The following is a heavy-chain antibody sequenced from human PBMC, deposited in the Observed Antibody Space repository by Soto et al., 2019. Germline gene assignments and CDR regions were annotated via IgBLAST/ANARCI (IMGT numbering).Heavy chain of an antibody. CDR1: GFTFSDYY. CDR2: ISSSSSYT. CDR3: GRILSGGDAFDI. D-gene: IGHD3-16*01. V-gene: IGHV3-11*05. J-gene: IGHJ3*02. Sequence: QVQLVESGGGLVKPGGSLRLSCAASGFTFSDYYMSWIRQAPGKGLEWVSYISSSSSYTNYADSVKGRFTISRDNAKNSLYLQMNSLGGEDTAGYLCGRILSGGDAFDIWGQGTMVTVSS.